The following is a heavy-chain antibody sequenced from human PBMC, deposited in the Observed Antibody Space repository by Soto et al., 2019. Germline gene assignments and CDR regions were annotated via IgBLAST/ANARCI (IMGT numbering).Heavy chain of an antibody. J-gene: IGHJ4*02. CDR1: GYTFTSYY. D-gene: IGHD2-21*01. Sequence: QVQLVQSGAEVKKPGASVKVSCKASGYTFTSYYMHWVRQAPGQGLEWMGLINPSGGSTSYAQKFQGRVTMTRDTSTSTVYMELSSLRSEDTAVYYCARAYCGGDCLSWFDYWGQGTLVTVSS. CDR2: INPSGGST. V-gene: IGHV1-46*03. CDR3: ARAYCGGDCLSWFDY.